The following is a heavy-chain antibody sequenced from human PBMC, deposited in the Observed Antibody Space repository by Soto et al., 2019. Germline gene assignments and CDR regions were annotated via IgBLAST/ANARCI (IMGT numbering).Heavy chain of an antibody. D-gene: IGHD6-6*01. J-gene: IGHJ5*02. CDR3: ARGVGYSGSPGENWFAP. Sequence: SETLSLTCTVSGGSISSYYWSWIRRPPGKGLEWIGYIYYSGSTNYNPSLKSRVTISVDTSKNQFSLKLSSVTAADTAVYYCARGVGYSGSPGENWFAPGGQGPLVTVSS. CDR1: GGSISSYY. CDR2: IYYSGST. V-gene: IGHV4-59*01.